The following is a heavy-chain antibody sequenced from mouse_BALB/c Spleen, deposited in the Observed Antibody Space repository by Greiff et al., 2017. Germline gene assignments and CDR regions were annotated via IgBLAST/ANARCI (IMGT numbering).Heavy chain of an antibody. D-gene: IGHD1-1*01. CDR1: GYTFTSYW. J-gene: IGHJ4*01. CDR2: INPSTGYT. V-gene: IGHV1-7*01. CDR3: ARLGLLRYYYAMEY. Sequence: VQLQQSGAELAKPGASVKMSCKASGYTFTSYWMHWVKQRPGQGLEWIGYINPSTGYTEYNQKFKDKATLTADKSSSTAYMQLSSLTSEDSAVYYCARLGLLRYYYAMEYWGQGTSVTVSS.